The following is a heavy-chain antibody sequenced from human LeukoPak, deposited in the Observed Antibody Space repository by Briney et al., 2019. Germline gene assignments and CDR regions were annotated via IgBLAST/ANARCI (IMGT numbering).Heavy chain of an antibody. Sequence: APVKVSCKASGYTFTSYGISWVRQAPGQGLEWMGWISAYNGNTNYAQKLQGRVTMTTDTSTSTAYMELRSLRSDDTAVYYCARRPPQNYNILTGYSPHYYYYGMDVWGQGTTVTVSS. J-gene: IGHJ6*02. V-gene: IGHV1-18*01. CDR2: ISAYNGNT. D-gene: IGHD3-9*01. CDR3: ARRPPQNYNILTGYSPHYYYYGMDV. CDR1: GYTFTSYG.